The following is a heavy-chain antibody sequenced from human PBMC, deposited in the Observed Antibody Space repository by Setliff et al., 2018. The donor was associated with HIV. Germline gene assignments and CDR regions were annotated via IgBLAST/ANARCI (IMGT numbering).Heavy chain of an antibody. V-gene: IGHV3-23*01. Sequence: PGGSLRLSCSASGFTFNTYGMSWVRQAPGKGLEWVSVISGSGSGTFYADSMKGRFTISRDNSKNTLYLQMNRLRVEDTATYYCAKDGINSGAYPPYYFDYWGQGTLVTVSS. J-gene: IGHJ4*02. CDR3: AKDGINSGAYPPYYFDY. CDR2: ISGSGSGT. D-gene: IGHD1-26*01. CDR1: GFTFNTYG.